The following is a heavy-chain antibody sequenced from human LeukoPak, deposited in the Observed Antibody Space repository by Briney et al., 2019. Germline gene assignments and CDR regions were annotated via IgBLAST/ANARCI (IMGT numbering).Heavy chain of an antibody. D-gene: IGHD3-22*01. CDR3: ARGSYYYDRSGYYSY. V-gene: IGHV1-2*02. CDR1: GYTFSGYY. J-gene: IGHJ4*02. CDR2: INPNSGGT. Sequence: ASVKVSCKASGYTFSGYYMHWVRQAPGQGLEWMGWINPNSGGTNYAQKFQGRVTMTRNTSISTAYMELSRLRPDDTAVYYCARGSYYYDRSGYYSYWGQGTLVTVSS.